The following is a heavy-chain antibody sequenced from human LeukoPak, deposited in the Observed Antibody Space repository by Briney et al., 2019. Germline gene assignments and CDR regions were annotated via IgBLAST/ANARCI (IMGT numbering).Heavy chain of an antibody. V-gene: IGHV3-7*01. D-gene: IGHD3-16*01. CDR3: ARDTSPMRADTTGVNVWFDAFDI. Sequence: GGSLRLSCAASGFTFNNEWMTWVRQAPGKGLEWVANIKQDGSKKNYVGSVQGRFTISTDNAKNSVYPQMNSLRAEDTAVYYCARDTSPMRADTTGVNVWFDAFDIWGQGTMVTVSS. CDR2: IKQDGSKK. J-gene: IGHJ3*02. CDR1: GFTFNNEW.